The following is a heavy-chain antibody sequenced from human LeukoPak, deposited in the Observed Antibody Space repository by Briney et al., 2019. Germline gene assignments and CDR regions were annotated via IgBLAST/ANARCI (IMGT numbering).Heavy chain of an antibody. Sequence: SVKVSCKASGGTFSSYAISWVRQAPGQGLDWMGGIIPIFGTANYAQNFQGRATITADKSMSTAYMESSSLRSEDTAVYYCARRPYYYGSGSYEGALDIWGQGTMVIVSS. V-gene: IGHV1-69*06. J-gene: IGHJ3*02. CDR3: ARRPYYYGSGSYEGALDI. CDR2: IIPIFGTA. CDR1: GGTFSSYA. D-gene: IGHD3-10*01.